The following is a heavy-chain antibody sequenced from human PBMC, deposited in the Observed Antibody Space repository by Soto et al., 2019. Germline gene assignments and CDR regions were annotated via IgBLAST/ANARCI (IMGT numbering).Heavy chain of an antibody. CDR3: ARSSVGYDILTGLDY. D-gene: IGHD3-9*01. V-gene: IGHV1-69*13. CDR1: GGTFSSYA. J-gene: IGHJ4*02. Sequence: GAPVKVSCKASGGTFSSYAISWVRQAHGQGLEWMGGIIPIFGTANYAQKFQGRVTITADESTSTAYMELSSLRSEDTAVYYCARSSVGYDILTGLDYWGQGTLVTVSS. CDR2: IIPIFGTA.